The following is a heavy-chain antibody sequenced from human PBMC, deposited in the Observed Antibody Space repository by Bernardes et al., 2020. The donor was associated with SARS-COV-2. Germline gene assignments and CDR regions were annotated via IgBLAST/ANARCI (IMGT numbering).Heavy chain of an antibody. Sequence: ASVKVSCKASGFSFSNYIMHWVRQAPGQGPEWMGWINAGTGNTKYSQKFQDRVTFTRDTSASTAYLDLSSLRSEDTAIYYCARAHGEYGGNSDDAFDMWGQGTVVTVSS. CDR1: GFSFSNYI. J-gene: IGHJ3*02. V-gene: IGHV1-3*01. CDR2: INAGTGNT. D-gene: IGHD2-15*01. CDR3: ARAHGEYGGNSDDAFDM.